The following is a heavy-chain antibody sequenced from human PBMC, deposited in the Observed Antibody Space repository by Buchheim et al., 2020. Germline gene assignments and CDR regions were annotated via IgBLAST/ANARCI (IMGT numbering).Heavy chain of an antibody. V-gene: IGHV3-74*01. CDR3: VRDLQYSGCDSPGDDFAS. CDR1: GFTFSRQW. Sequence: EVQLVESGGGLVQPGGSLRLSCAASGFTFSRQWMHWVRQAPGKGLIWVSRINEDGSFMSYADSVQGRFIISRDNAKNTLFLQMNTLRVEDTAVYFCVRDLQYSGCDSPGDDFASWGQGTL. D-gene: IGHD5-12*01. CDR2: INEDGSFM. J-gene: IGHJ4*02.